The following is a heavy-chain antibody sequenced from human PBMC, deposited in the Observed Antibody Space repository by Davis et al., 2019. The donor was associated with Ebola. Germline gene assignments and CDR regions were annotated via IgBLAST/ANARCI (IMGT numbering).Heavy chain of an antibody. CDR1: GGSFSGYY. CDR3: VRGLAPRY. CDR2: INHSGST. V-gene: IGHV4-34*01. J-gene: IGHJ4*02. Sequence: MPSETLSLTCAVYGGSFSGYYWSWIRQPPGKGLEWIGEINHSGSTNYNPSLKSRVTISVDTSKNQFSLKLSSVTAADTAVYYCVRGLAPRYWGQGTLVTVSS.